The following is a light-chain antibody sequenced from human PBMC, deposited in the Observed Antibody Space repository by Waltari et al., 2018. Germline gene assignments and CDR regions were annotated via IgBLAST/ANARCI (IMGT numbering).Light chain of an antibody. V-gene: IGLV3-19*01. Sequence: SSVLTQDPAVSVALGQTVRITCQGESLSKYYASWYQQRPGQSPILVLFGQNNRPSGIPDRFFGSTSGATASLTITGAQAEDEADYYCHSRDATSTRVFGGGT. CDR1: SLSKYY. CDR2: GQN. J-gene: IGLJ2*01. CDR3: HSRDATSTRV.